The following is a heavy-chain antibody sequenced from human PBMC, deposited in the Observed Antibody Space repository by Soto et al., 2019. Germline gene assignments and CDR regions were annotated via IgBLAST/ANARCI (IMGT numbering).Heavy chain of an antibody. J-gene: IGHJ4*02. CDR2: IYYSGIT. D-gene: IGHD2-8*02. Sequence: TLSLTCTVSGGSISSYYWSWIRQPPGKGLEWIGYIYYSGITDYNPSLKSRVTISVDTSKSQFSLKLSSVTAADTAVYYCARGGGVYYFDYWGQGTLVTVAS. CDR1: GGSISSYY. CDR3: ARGGGVYYFDY. V-gene: IGHV4-59*01.